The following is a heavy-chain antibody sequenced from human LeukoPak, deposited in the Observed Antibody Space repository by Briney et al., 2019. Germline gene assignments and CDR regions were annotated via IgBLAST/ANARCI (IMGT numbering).Heavy chain of an antibody. CDR1: GYTFTAYI. J-gene: IGHJ4*02. CDR3: ARDLFAEVTTTEFDY. CDR2: INPSGGST. Sequence: ASVKVSCKTSGYTFTAYIMHWVRQAPGQGLEWMGLINPSGGSTTYAQKFQGRVTMTRDTSTSTVYMELNSLRSEDTAVYYCARDLFAEVTTTEFDYWGQGTLVTVSS. V-gene: IGHV1-46*01. D-gene: IGHD4-17*01.